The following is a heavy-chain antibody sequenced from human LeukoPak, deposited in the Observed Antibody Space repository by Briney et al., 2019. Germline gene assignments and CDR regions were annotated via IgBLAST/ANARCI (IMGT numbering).Heavy chain of an antibody. V-gene: IGHV3-33*06. Sequence: PGGSLRLSCTASRFTFSNYGMHWVRQAPGKGLEWVALIWYDGSNKYYTDSVKGRFTISRDNSKNTLCLQMSSLRAEDTAVYYCAKDHVSGTVPDAFDIWGQGTMVTVSS. D-gene: IGHD1-1*01. CDR1: RFTFSNYG. CDR2: IWYDGSNK. J-gene: IGHJ3*02. CDR3: AKDHVSGTVPDAFDI.